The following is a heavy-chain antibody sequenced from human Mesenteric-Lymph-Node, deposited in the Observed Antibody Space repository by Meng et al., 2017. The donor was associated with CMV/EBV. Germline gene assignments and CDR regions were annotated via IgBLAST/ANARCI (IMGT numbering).Heavy chain of an antibody. D-gene: IGHD2-15*01. CDR1: GFSFSSYG. CDR3: AKDPGYCSSGSCYTFHS. CDR2: IRHDGSNR. J-gene: IGHJ4*02. V-gene: IGHV3-30*02. Sequence: GESLKISCAASGFSFSSYGMHWVRQAPGKGLQWVAFIRHDGSNRFYADSVKGRFTISRDNSKNTLYLQMNSLTTEDTALYYCAKDPGYCSSGSCYTFHSWGQGTLVTVSS.